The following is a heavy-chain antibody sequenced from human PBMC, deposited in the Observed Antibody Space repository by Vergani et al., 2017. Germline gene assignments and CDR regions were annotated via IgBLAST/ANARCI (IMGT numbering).Heavy chain of an antibody. CDR2: ISGDGGST. D-gene: IGHD3-10*01. V-gene: IGHV3-43*02. CDR1: GFTFEDYA. CDR3: AKDIWENYGSGRD. Sequence: EVQLVESGGGVVEPGGSLRLSCAASGFTFEDYAMHWVRQAPGKGLELGCLISGDGGSTNYADSVKGRCTISRDNSKNSLYLQMNSLGTEDTALYYCAKDIWENYGSGRDWGQGTLVTGSS. J-gene: IGHJ4*02.